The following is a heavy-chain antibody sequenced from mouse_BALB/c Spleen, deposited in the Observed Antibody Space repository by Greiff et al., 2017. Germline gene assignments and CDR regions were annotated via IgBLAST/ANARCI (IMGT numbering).Heavy chain of an antibody. CDR3: ARSTRAMDY. Sequence: VKLVESAAELARPGASVKMSCKASGYTFTSYTMHWVKQRPGQGLEWIGYINPSSGYTEYNQKFKDKTTLTADKSSSTAYMQLSSLTSEDSAVYYCARSTRAMDYWGQGTSVTVSS. CDR2: INPSSGYT. CDR1: GYTFTSYT. J-gene: IGHJ4*01. V-gene: IGHV1-4*02.